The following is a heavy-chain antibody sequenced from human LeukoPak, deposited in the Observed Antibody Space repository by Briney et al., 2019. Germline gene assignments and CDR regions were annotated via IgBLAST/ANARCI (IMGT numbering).Heavy chain of an antibody. J-gene: IGHJ3*02. D-gene: IGHD6-13*01. CDR1: GGTFSSFS. CDR3: ARDRRNSRSWDAFDI. CDR2: IIPIFGTP. V-gene: IGHV1-69*01. Sequence: GASVKVSCKPSGGTFSSFSISWVRQAPGQGLEWMGGIIPIFGTPNYAQKFQSKVTITADESTSTAYMELRSLRSEDTAVYYCARDRRNSRSWDAFDIWDQGTMVTVSS.